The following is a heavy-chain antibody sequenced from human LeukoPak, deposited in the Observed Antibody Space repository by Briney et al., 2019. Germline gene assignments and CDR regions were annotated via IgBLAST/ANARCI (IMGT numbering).Heavy chain of an antibody. CDR2: IYYSGST. CDR3: ARSGGWVTAYWYFDL. V-gene: IGHV4-39*01. CDR1: GGSISSSSYY. J-gene: IGHJ2*01. Sequence: SETLSLTCTVSGGSISSSSYYWGWIRQPPGKGLEWIGSIYYSGSTYYNPSLKSRVTISVDTSKNQFSLKLSPVTAADTAVYYCARSGGWVTAYWYFDLWGRGTLVTVSS. D-gene: IGHD2-21*02.